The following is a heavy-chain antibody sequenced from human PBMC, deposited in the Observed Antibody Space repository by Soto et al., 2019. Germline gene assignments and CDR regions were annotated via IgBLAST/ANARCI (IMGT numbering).Heavy chain of an antibody. CDR2: ILPISGTA. V-gene: IGHV1-69*13. J-gene: IGHJ5*02. D-gene: IGHD3-22*01. CDR3: GGESDSSGYYDWFEP. CDR1: GGTFSSYA. Sequence: SAKVSCKPSGGTFSSYAISWVRQAPGEGLEWMGGILPISGTANYAQKFQGRVTITADESTSTAYMELSSLGSEDAAVYYCGGESDSSGYYDWFEPWGQGTLVTVSS.